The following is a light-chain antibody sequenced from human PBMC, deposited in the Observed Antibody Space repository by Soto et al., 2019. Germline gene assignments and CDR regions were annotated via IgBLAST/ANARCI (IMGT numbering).Light chain of an antibody. CDR3: QQYYSTPPYT. CDR1: QRVLYSSNNKNY. V-gene: IGKV4-1*01. J-gene: IGKJ2*01. Sequence: DIVMTQSPDSLAVSLGERATINCKSSQRVLYSSNNKNYLAWYQQKPGQPPKLLIYWASTRESGVPDRFSGSGSGTDFTLNISRLQAEDVAVYYCQQYYSTPPYTFGQGTKLEIK. CDR2: WAS.